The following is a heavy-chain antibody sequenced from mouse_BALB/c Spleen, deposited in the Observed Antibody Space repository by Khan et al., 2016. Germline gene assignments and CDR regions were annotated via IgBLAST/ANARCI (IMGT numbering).Heavy chain of an antibody. CDR3: ERRGLRWDFDY. V-gene: IGHV1-7*01. J-gene: IGHJ2*01. Sequence: QVQLKQSGAELAKPGASVKMSCKASGYTFINYWILWVKQRPGQGLEWIGYINPSTCYTEYNQNFKDKATLTADKSSSTAYLQLSSLTSEDSAVYYCERRGLRWDFDYWGQGTTLTVSS. CDR2: INPSTCYT. CDR1: GYTFINYW. D-gene: IGHD1-1*01.